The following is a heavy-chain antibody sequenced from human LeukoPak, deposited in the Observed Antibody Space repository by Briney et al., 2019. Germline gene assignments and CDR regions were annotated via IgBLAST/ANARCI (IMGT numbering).Heavy chain of an antibody. CDR2: VYYSGTT. V-gene: IGHV4-39*07. Sequence: SETLSLTCSVSGGSISLSYYYWGWIRQPPGKALEWIGSVYYSGTTSYNPSLKSRVTISVDMSKNQFSLKLRSVTAADTAVYYCARGDYGDDGGDAFDIWGQGTMATVSS. D-gene: IGHD4-17*01. J-gene: IGHJ3*02. CDR1: GGSISLSYYY. CDR3: ARGDYGDDGGDAFDI.